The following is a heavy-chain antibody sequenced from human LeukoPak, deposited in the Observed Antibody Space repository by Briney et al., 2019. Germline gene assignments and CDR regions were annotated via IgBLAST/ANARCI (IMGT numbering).Heavy chain of an antibody. CDR3: ARGADYAELNSIDY. D-gene: IGHD4/OR15-4a*01. V-gene: IGHV3-48*03. CDR1: GFTFSSYE. J-gene: IGHJ4*02. CDR2: ISSSGSTI. Sequence: PGGSLRLSCAASGFTFSSYEMNWVRQAPGKGLEWVSYISSSGSTIYYADSVKGRFTISRDNAKNSLYLQMNSLRAEDTAVYYCARGADYAELNSIDYWGQGTLVTVSS.